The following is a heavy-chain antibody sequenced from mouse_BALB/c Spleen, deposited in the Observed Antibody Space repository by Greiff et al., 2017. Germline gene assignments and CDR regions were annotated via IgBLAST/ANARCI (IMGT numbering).Heavy chain of an antibody. J-gene: IGHJ4*01. D-gene: IGHD1-1*01. CDR1: GYSITSDYA. V-gene: IGHV3-2*02. CDR2: ISYSGST. CDR3: ARWDYGSSDYYAMDY. Sequence: EVKLMESGPGLVKPSQSLSLTCTVTGYSITSDYAWNWIRQFPGNKLEWMGYISYSGSTSYNPSLKSRISITRDTSKNQFFLQLNSVTTEDTATYYCARWDYGSSDYYAMDYWGQGTSVTVSS.